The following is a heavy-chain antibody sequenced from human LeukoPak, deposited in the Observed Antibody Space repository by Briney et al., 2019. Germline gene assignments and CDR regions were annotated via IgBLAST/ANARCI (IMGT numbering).Heavy chain of an antibody. CDR2: ISAYNGNT. D-gene: IGHD3-10*01. Sequence: ASVKVSCKASGYTFTSYGMSWVRQAPGQGLEWMGWISAYNGNTNYAQKLQGRVTMTTDTSTSTAYMELRSLRSDDTAVYYCARDLWGITMVRGSNYYMDVWGKGTTVTVSS. J-gene: IGHJ6*03. CDR3: ARDLWGITMVRGSNYYMDV. CDR1: GYTFTSYG. V-gene: IGHV1-18*01.